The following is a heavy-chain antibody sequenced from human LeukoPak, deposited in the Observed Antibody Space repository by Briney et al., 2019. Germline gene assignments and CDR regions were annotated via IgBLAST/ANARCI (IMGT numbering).Heavy chain of an antibody. CDR1: GFTFSSYW. CDR3: AKDSD. Sequence: GGSLRLSCAASGFTFSSYWISWVRQAPGKGLEWVADIKQDGSEKYYADSVKGRFTISRDNSKNTLYLQMNSLRAEDTAVYYCAKDSDWGQGTLVTVSS. V-gene: IGHV3-7*01. J-gene: IGHJ4*02. CDR2: IKQDGSEK.